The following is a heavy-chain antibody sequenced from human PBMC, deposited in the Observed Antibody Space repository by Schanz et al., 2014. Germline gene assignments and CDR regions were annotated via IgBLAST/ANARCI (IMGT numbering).Heavy chain of an antibody. CDR1: GFTFSSYS. D-gene: IGHD6-25*01. Sequence: VQLVESGGGLVKPGGSLRLSCAASGFTFSSYSMNWVRQAPGKGLEWVANIKQDGSEKYYVDAVKGRFTISRDNAKNSLYLQMNSLRAEDTAVYYCAREPLSGYNWFDPWGQGSLVTVSS. CDR3: AREPLSGYNWFDP. J-gene: IGHJ5*02. V-gene: IGHV3-7*03. CDR2: IKQDGSEK.